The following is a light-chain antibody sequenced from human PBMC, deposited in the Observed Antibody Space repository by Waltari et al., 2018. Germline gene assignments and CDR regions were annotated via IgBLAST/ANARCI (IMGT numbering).Light chain of an antibody. V-gene: IGKV3-20*01. Sequence: EVVLTQSPGTLSLSPGERATLSCRATRIVATTYLVWYQQKFGQAPRRLVYATSSRATDIPERFTGSSYGTDFTLTIDMLEPGDSAVYYCQQFGGSPMYTFGQGTKLEV. CDR2: ATS. J-gene: IGKJ2*01. CDR1: RIVATTY. CDR3: QQFGGSPMYT.